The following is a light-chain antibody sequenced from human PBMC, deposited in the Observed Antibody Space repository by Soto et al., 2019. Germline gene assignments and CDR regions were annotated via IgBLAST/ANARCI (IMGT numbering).Light chain of an antibody. V-gene: IGLV2-23*01. CDR2: EGS. CDR3: CSYAVSSNLYV. Sequence: QSALTQPASVSGSPGQSITISCTGTSSDVGSYNLVSWYQQHPGKAPKLMIYEGSKRPSGVSNRFSGSKSGNTASLTISGLQAEDEDDYYCCSYAVSSNLYVFGTGTKLNVL. CDR1: SSDVGSYNL. J-gene: IGLJ1*01.